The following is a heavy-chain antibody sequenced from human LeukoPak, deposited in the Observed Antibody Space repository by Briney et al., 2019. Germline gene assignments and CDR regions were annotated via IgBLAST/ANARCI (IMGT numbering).Heavy chain of an antibody. Sequence: SVKVSCKASGGTFSSYATSWVRHPPGQGLEWMGRIIPIFGIANYAQKFQGRVTITADKSTSTAYMQLSSLRSEDTAVYYCARDYPTRHYDFWSGRNVNWFDPWGQGTLVTVSS. D-gene: IGHD3-3*01. V-gene: IGHV1-69*04. CDR2: IIPIFGIA. CDR3: ARDYPTRHYDFWSGRNVNWFDP. J-gene: IGHJ5*02. CDR1: GGTFSSYA.